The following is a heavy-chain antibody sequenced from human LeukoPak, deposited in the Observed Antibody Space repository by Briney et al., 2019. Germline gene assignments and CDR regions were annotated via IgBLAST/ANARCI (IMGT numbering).Heavy chain of an antibody. CDR3: ARGTGTTSGGAAY. D-gene: IGHD1-7*01. Sequence: ASVKVSCKASGYTFTGYYMHWVRQAPGQGLEWMGWINPNSGGTNYAQKFQGRVTMTRDTSISTAYMELSRLRSDDTAVYYCARGTGTTSGGAAYWGQGALVTVSS. CDR2: INPNSGGT. CDR1: GYTFTGYY. V-gene: IGHV1-2*02. J-gene: IGHJ4*02.